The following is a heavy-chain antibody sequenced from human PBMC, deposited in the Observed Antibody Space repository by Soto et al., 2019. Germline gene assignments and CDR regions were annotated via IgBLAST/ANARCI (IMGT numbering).Heavy chain of an antibody. CDR3: VRDDSFRDSSAP. CDR2: ISGSGGRT. D-gene: IGHD3-22*01. J-gene: IGHJ5*02. V-gene: IGHV3-23*01. CDR1: GSTFSSYA. Sequence: SCTASGSTFSSYAMNWVRQAPGKGLEWVSVISGSGGRTFYAESVKGRFTISRDDSRKTLYLEMNTLRVDDTGVYYCVRDDSFRDSSAPWGQGTLVTVSS.